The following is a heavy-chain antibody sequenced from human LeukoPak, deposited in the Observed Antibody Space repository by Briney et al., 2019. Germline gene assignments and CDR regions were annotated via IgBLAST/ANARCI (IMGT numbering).Heavy chain of an antibody. Sequence: GASVKVSCKASRYTFTDYYMHWVRQAPGQGLEWLGRINPNSGGTNYAQKFQGWVTMTRDTSISTAYMELSRLRSDDTAVYYCARERAYYYDSSGYGPYYYYGMDVWGQGTTVTVSS. D-gene: IGHD3-22*01. CDR3: ARERAYYYDSSGYGPYYYYGMDV. CDR1: RYTFTDYY. CDR2: INPNSGGT. J-gene: IGHJ6*02. V-gene: IGHV1-2*04.